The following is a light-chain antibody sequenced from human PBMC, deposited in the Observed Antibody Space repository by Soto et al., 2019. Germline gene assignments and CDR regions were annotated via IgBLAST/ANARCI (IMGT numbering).Light chain of an antibody. J-gene: IGKJ5*01. Sequence: EIVLTQSPATLSSFPGDRVTLSCRASQAVNTRLAWYQHKPGQAPRLLSYLASNRAAGGPARFSGSGSVTDFTLTSSRLEPEDFAVYYCQQHGTSPITFGQGTRLEIK. CDR3: QQHGTSPIT. CDR2: LAS. V-gene: IGKV3D-11*03. CDR1: QAVNTR.